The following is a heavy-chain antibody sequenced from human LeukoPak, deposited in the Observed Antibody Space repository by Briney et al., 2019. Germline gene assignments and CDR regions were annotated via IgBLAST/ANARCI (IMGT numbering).Heavy chain of an antibody. J-gene: IGHJ4*02. CDR1: GGSISSYY. CDR2: IYYSGST. Sequence: SETLSLTCTVSGGSISSYYWSWIRQPPGKGLEWIGYIYYSGSTNYNPSLKSRVTISVDTSKNQFSLKLSSVTAADTAVYYCAPYYYGSATYFWGQGTLVTVSS. D-gene: IGHD3-10*01. CDR3: APYYYGSATYF. V-gene: IGHV4-59*01.